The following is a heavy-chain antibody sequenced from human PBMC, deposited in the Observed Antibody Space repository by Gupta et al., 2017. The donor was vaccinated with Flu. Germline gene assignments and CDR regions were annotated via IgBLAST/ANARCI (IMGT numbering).Heavy chain of an antibody. D-gene: IGHD3-3*01. CDR1: GYSFTTYW. Sequence: EVQLVQSGAEVKKPGESLKISCKGSGYSFTTYWIGWVRQMPGKGLEWMGIIYPGDSDTRYSPSFQGQVTISADKSISTAYLQWRTLKASDTAMYYCARGITIFGEVSDAFDIWGQGTMVTVSS. J-gene: IGHJ3*02. CDR2: IYPGDSDT. CDR3: ARGITIFGEVSDAFDI. V-gene: IGHV5-51*03.